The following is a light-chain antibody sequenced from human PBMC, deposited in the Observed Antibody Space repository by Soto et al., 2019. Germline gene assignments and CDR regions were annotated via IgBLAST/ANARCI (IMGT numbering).Light chain of an antibody. CDR3: QQYYTPLTLT. CDR1: QSVLYSSNNKNY. J-gene: IGKJ1*01. Sequence: DIVMTQSPDSLAVSLGERATINCKSSQSVLYSSNNKNYLVWYQQKPGQPPKLLIYWASTRESGVPDRFSGSGSGTDFTLTISSLQAEDVAVYYCQQYYTPLTLTFGQGTNVEIK. V-gene: IGKV4-1*01. CDR2: WAS.